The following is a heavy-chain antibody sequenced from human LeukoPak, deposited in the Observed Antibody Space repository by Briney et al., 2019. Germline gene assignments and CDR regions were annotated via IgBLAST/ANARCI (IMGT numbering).Heavy chain of an antibody. CDR2: IYSSGST. V-gene: IGHV4-39*07. J-gene: IGHJ3*02. D-gene: IGHD3-10*01. CDR3: ARSDGYGLVDI. Sequence: SETLSLTCSVSGASISSGNNYWGWIRQPPGKTLEWIGSIYSSGSTYYNSSLQSRVIIIIHTPKNHCSLTLSSLTAADTAVYYCARSDGYGLVDIWGQGTMVTASS. CDR1: GASISSGNNY.